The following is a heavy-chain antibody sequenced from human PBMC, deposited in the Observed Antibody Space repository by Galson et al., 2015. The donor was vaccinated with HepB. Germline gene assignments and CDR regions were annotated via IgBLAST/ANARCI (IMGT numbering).Heavy chain of an antibody. CDR3: AREDHGAVYFDY. J-gene: IGHJ4*01. D-gene: IGHD4-17*01. CDR1: GFTFSSYA. CDR2: ISYDGSSI. V-gene: IGHV3-30-3*01. Sequence: SLRLSCAASGFTFSSYAMHWVRQAPGKGLEWVAVISYDGSSIYYADSVEGRFTISRDNSKTTLYLQMNSLRTEDTAVYYCAREDHGAVYFDYWGHRTLVTVSS.